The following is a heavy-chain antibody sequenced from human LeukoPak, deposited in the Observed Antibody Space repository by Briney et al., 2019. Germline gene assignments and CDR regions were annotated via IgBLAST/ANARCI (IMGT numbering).Heavy chain of an antibody. CDR2: TRSDGSGE. V-gene: IGHV3-30*02. CDR1: GFIFSTYG. J-gene: IGHJ3*02. Sequence: GGSLRLSCVASGFIFSTYGMHWVRQAPGKGLEWVAFTRSDGSGEYYTDSVKGRFTISRDNSKNTLYLQMNNLRAEDTAVYYCASGTSSWVLMAFDIWGQGTMVTVSS. CDR3: ASGTSSWVLMAFDI. D-gene: IGHD1-26*01.